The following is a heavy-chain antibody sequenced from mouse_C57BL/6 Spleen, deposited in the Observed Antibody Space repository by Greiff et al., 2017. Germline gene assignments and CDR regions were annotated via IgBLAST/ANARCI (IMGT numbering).Heavy chain of an antibody. D-gene: IGHD2-5*01. Sequence: QVQLKESGAELVRPGASVKMSCKASGYTFTSYNMHWVKQTPRQGLEWIGAIYPGNGDTSYNQKFTGKATLPVDNSSSTAYMQLSSLTSEDSAVYFCARSLYESNYEYYAMDYWGQGTSVTVSS. J-gene: IGHJ4*01. CDR2: IYPGNGDT. CDR1: GYTFTSYN. V-gene: IGHV1-12*01. CDR3: ARSLYESNYEYYAMDY.